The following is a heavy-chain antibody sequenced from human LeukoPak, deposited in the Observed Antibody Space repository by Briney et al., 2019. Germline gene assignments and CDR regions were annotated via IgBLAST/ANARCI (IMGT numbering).Heavy chain of an antibody. Sequence: PGGSLRLSCAASGFTFSSYAMSWVRQAPGKGLEWVSAISGSGGSTYYADSVKGRLTISRDNSRNTLYLQMNSLRAEDTAVYYCAKDLAGSGSYSFDYWGQGTLVTVSS. J-gene: IGHJ4*02. CDR2: ISGSGGST. D-gene: IGHD1-26*01. CDR3: AKDLAGSGSYSFDY. CDR1: GFTFSSYA. V-gene: IGHV3-23*01.